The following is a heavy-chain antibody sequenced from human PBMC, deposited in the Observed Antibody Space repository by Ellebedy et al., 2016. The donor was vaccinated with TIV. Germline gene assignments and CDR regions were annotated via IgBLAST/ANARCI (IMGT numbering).Heavy chain of an antibody. D-gene: IGHD2-8*02. CDR3: ARGGVKQFCNNVTCSVVYFFDP. V-gene: IGHV1-8*01. Sequence: ASVKVSCXASGYNFTTKDINWVRQAAGQGLEWMGWMNPKNGRTDYARQFQGRVSMTRNTSISTAYMELSILRSDDTAVYYCARGGVKQFCNNVTCSVVYFFDPWGQGSLVTVSS. CDR2: MNPKNGRT. J-gene: IGHJ5*02. CDR1: GYNFTTKD.